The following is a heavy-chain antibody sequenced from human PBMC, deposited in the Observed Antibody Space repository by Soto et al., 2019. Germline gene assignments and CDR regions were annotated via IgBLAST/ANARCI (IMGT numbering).Heavy chain of an antibody. CDR1: GYTFTSYG. CDR2: ISAYNGNT. V-gene: IGHV1-18*01. J-gene: IGHJ3*02. CDR3: ARDKLLGYCSSTSCYTAFDI. Sequence: QVPLVQSGAEVKKPGASVKVSCKASGYTFTSYGISWVRQAPGQGLEWMGWISAYNGNTNYAQKLQGRVTMTTDTSTSTAYMELRSLRSDDTAVYYCARDKLLGYCSSTSCYTAFDIWGQGTMVTVSS. D-gene: IGHD2-2*02.